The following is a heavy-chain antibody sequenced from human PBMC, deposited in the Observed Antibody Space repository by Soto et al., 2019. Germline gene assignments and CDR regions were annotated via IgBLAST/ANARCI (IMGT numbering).Heavy chain of an antibody. V-gene: IGHV3-23*01. J-gene: IGHJ4*02. CDR1: GFTFSSYA. D-gene: IGHD3-10*01. CDR3: AKVSGYITMVRGVIFDY. CDR2: ISGSGGST. Sequence: GGSLRLSCAASGFTFSSYAMSWVRQAPGKGLEWVSAISGSGGSTYYADSVKGRFTISRDNSKNTLYLQMNSLRAEDTAVYYCAKVSGYITMVRGVIFDYWGQGTLVTVSS.